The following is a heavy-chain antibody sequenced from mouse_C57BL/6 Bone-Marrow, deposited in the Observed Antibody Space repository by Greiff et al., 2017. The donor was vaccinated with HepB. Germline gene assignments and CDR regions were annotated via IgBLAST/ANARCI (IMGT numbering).Heavy chain of an antibody. J-gene: IGHJ4*01. CDR1: GYSITSGYY. Sequence: EVKLQESGPGLVKPSQSLSLTCSVTGYSITSGYYWNWIRQFPGNKLEWMGYISYDGSNNYNPSLKNRISITRDTSKNQFFLKLNSVTTEDTATYYCASFYDGYYAMDYWGQGTSVTVSS. D-gene: IGHD2-3*01. V-gene: IGHV3-6*01. CDR3: ASFYDGYYAMDY. CDR2: ISYDGSN.